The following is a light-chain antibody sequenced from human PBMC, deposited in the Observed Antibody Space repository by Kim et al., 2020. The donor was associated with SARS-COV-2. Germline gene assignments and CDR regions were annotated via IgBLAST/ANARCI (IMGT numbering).Light chain of an antibody. J-gene: IGLJ3*02. CDR3: QSADSSDTFWV. V-gene: IGLV3-25*03. CDR1: ALPKQY. Sequence: SYELTQPPSVSVSPGQTARITCSGEALPKQYAYWFQQKPGQAPVVVIYEDTERPSGIPERFSGSTSGTTVTLTISGVQAEDEADYYCQSADSSDTFWVFGGGTQLTV. CDR2: EDT.